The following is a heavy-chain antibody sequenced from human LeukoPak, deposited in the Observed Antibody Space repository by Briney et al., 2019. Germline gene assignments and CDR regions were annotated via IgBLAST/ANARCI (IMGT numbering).Heavy chain of an antibody. CDR3: ARTDGIAAASFDY. J-gene: IGHJ4*02. Sequence: ASVKVSCKTSGYSFTDYYIHWVRQAPGQGLEWMGWISAYNGNTNYAQKLQGRVTMTTDTSTSTAYMELRSLRSDDTAVYYCARTDGIAAASFDYWGQGTLVTVSS. CDR1: GYSFTDYY. D-gene: IGHD6-13*01. V-gene: IGHV1-18*01. CDR2: ISAYNGNT.